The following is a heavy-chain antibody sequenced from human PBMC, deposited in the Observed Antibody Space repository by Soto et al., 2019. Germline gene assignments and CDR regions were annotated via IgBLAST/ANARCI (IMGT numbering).Heavy chain of an antibody. CDR1: GYTFTVYY. D-gene: IGHD2-15*01. CDR2: INPSSGGT. Sequence: ASVKVSCKASGYTFTVYYMHWVRQAPGQGLEWVGWINPSSGGTNFAQKFQDRVTMTTDTSINTTYMEMSRLRSDDTAIYYCARDLMAAVGRHFYYGMDVWGQGTTVTSP. J-gene: IGHJ6*02. CDR3: ARDLMAAVGRHFYYGMDV. V-gene: IGHV1-2*02.